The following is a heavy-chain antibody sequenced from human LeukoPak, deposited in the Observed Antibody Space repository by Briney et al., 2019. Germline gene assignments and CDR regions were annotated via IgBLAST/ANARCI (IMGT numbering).Heavy chain of an antibody. CDR1: GGSIRSYY. CDR2: IYYSGST. Sequence: SETLSLTCTVSGGSIRSYYWSWIRQPPGKGLEWIGYIYYSGSTYYNPSLKSRVTISVDTSKNQFSLKLSSVTAADTAVYYCARHQGDSSGHFDYWGQGTLVTVSS. D-gene: IGHD5-18*01. V-gene: IGHV4-59*08. J-gene: IGHJ4*02. CDR3: ARHQGDSSGHFDY.